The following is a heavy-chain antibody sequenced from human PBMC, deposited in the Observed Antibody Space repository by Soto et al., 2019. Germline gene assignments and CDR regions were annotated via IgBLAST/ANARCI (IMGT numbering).Heavy chain of an antibody. V-gene: IGHV4-39*07. J-gene: IGHJ4*02. Sequence: SETLSLTCNVSGVSISSTSYNWGWIRQPPGQGLEWIGEVHHTKGALYNPALRSRVTVSADLFNSKIFLEVHSLGAADTAVYYCARAGSWNLDFWGQGTPVTVSS. D-gene: IGHD1-1*01. CDR2: VHHTKGA. CDR3: ARAGSWNLDF. CDR1: GVSISSTSYN.